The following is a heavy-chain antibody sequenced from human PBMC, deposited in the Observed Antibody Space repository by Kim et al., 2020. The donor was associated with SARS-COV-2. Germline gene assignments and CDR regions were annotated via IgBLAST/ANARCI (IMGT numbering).Heavy chain of an antibody. CDR2: IIPFLGIG. V-gene: IGHV1-69*04. D-gene: IGHD7-27*01. J-gene: IGHJ4*02. Sequence: SVKVSCKTSGGTFSSNPISWVRQAPGQGLECMGRIIPFLGIGDYAQKFQGRVTITADRSTSTAYMELNSLRSDDTALYYCATELGGTGGRVRWCQGTL. CDR1: GGTFSSNP. CDR3: ATELGGTGGRVR.